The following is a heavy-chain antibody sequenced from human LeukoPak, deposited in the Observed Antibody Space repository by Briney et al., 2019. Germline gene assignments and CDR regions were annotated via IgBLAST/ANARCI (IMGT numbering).Heavy chain of an antibody. D-gene: IGHD6-6*01. CDR3: ARLAAARPYFRY. V-gene: IGHV1-46*03. J-gene: IGHJ4*02. CDR2: INPSGGST. CDR1: VYTFTSYY. Sequence: ASVKVSCKASVYTFTSYYMHWVRQAPGQGLEWMGIINPSGGSTSYAQKFQGRVTMTRDTSTSTVYMELSSLRSQDTAVYYCARLAAARPYFRYWGQGTLVTVSS.